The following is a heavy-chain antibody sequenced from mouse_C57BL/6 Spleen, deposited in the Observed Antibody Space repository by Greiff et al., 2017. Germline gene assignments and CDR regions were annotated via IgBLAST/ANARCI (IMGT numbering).Heavy chain of an antibody. CDR1: GYTFTSYW. J-gene: IGHJ4*01. CDR2: IDPSDSYT. V-gene: IGHV1-69*01. Sequence: QVQLQQPGAELVMPGASVKLSCKASGYTFTSYWMHWVKQRPGQGLEWIGEIDPSDSYTNYNQKFKGKSTLTVDKSSSTAYMQRSSLTSEDSAVYYCARGDSSGDRGMDYWGQGTSVTVSS. CDR3: ARGDSSGDRGMDY. D-gene: IGHD3-2*02.